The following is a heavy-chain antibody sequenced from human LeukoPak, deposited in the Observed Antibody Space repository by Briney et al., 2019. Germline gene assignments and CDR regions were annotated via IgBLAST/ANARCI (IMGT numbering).Heavy chain of an antibody. CDR2: ISSGGAYT. V-gene: IGHV3-21*01. Sequence: GGSLRLSCTGSGFIFSSYGLFWVRQAPGKGLEWVSAISSGGAYTYYADSVKGRFTISRDNALNSVSLQMNGLRAEDTAIYYCARDPEVPDYYSYMDVWGKGTTVTVSS. J-gene: IGHJ6*03. CDR1: GFIFSSYG. CDR3: ARDPEVPDYYSYMDV.